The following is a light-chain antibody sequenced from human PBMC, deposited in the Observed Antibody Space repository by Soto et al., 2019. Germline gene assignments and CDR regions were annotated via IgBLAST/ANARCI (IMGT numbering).Light chain of an antibody. J-gene: IGKJ5*01. CDR2: DAS. Sequence: EMVLTQSPATLSLSPGESATHSCRASQSVSSYLAWYQQKPGQAPRLLIYDASNRATGIPARFSGSGSGTDFTLTISSLEPEDFAVYYCQQRSNWPPITFGQGTRLEIK. V-gene: IGKV3-11*01. CDR1: QSVSSY. CDR3: QQRSNWPPIT.